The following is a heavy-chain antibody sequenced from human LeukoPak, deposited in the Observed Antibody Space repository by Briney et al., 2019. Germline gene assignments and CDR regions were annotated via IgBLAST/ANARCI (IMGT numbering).Heavy chain of an antibody. CDR3: ARDQDQWEPLVY. J-gene: IGHJ4*02. D-gene: IGHD1-26*01. V-gene: IGHV3-21*01. CDR1: GFTFSSYS. Sequence: GGSLRLSCAASGFTFSSYSMNWVRQAPGKGLKWVSSISSSSSYLYYADSVKGRFTISRDNAKNSLYLQMNSLRAEDTAVYYCARDQDQWEPLVYWGQGTLVTVSS. CDR2: ISSSSSYL.